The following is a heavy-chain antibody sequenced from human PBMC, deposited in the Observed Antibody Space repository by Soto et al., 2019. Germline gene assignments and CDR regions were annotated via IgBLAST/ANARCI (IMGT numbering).Heavy chain of an antibody. D-gene: IGHD3-9*01. V-gene: IGHV3-30-3*01. J-gene: IGHJ4*02. CDR2: ISYDGSNK. CDR3: AREAVSTGYDILTGYYLDY. CDR1: GFTFSSYA. Sequence: PGGSLRLSCAASGFTFSSYAMHWVRQAPGKGLEWVAVISYDGSNKYYADSVKGRLTISRDNSKNTLYLQMNSLRAEDTAVYYCAREAVSTGYDILTGYYLDYWGQGTLVTVSS.